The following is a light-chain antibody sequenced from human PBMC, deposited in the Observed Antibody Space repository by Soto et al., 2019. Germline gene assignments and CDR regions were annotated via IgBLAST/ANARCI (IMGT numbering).Light chain of an antibody. CDR3: QRYNNWPIT. CDR2: DSS. CDR1: QGIGST. V-gene: IGKV3-15*01. J-gene: IGKJ5*01. Sequence: EIVLTQSPAALSVSPGERVTLSCRASQGIGSTLAWYQQKPGQTPRLLIYDSSTRAIGIPTRFTGSRSGTEFTLTINGLQSEDFAVYYCQRYNNWPITFGQGTRLEIK.